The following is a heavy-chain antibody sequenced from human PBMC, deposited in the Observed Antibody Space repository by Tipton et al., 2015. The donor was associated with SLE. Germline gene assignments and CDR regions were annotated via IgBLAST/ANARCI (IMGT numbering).Heavy chain of an antibody. CDR1: GYTFTDYY. V-gene: IGHV1-2*02. D-gene: IGHD1-26*01. J-gene: IGHJ3*01. CDR3: ARGLNEHWVGDAFDL. CDR2: INPKSGAT. Sequence: QLVQSGAQVKKPGASVEVSCKTSGYTFTDYYIHWVRQAPGQGPEWLGWINPKSGATHYTQKFQGGVTVTRDTSLTTAYMELNRLTSDDSAMYYCARGLNEHWVGDAFDLWGQGTMVTVSS.